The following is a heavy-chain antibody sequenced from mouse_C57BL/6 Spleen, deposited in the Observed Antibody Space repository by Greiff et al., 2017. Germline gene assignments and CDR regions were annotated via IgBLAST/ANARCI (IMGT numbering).Heavy chain of an antibody. Sequence: EVKVEESGGGLVQPGGSLSLSCAASGFTFTDYYMSWVRQPPGKALEWLGFIRNKANGYTTEYSASVKGRFTISRDNSQSILYLQMNALRAEDSATYYCARDPLYGPMDYWGQGTSVTVSS. J-gene: IGHJ4*01. CDR3: ARDPLYGPMDY. D-gene: IGHD1-1*01. CDR1: GFTFTDYY. CDR2: IRNKANGYTT. V-gene: IGHV7-3*01.